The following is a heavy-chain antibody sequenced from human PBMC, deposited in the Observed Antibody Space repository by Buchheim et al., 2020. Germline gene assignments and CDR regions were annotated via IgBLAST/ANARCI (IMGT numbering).Heavy chain of an antibody. CDR2: IKQDGNEK. Sequence: EVQLVESGGGLVQPGGSLRLSCAGSGFTFSTYWMSWVRQAPGKGLEWVANIKQDGNEKYYVDSVKGRFTVSRDNAKNSLFLQMNSLGAEDAAVYFCARGGKLGSLDYWGQGTL. J-gene: IGHJ4*01. D-gene: IGHD3-16*01. CDR3: ARGGKLGSLDY. CDR1: GFTFSTYW. V-gene: IGHV3-7*01.